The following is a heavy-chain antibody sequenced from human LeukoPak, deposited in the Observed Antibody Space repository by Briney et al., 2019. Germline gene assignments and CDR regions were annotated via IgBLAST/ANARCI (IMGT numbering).Heavy chain of an antibody. J-gene: IGHJ5*02. Sequence: TQTLSLTCAISGDSVSSNNAAWNWIRQSPSRGLEWRGRTYYRSKWYNDYAVSVKSRITINPDTSKNQFSLQLNSVTPEDTAVYYCARDARRLSSSPFDPWGQGTLVTVSS. CDR1: GDSVSSNNAA. CDR3: ARDARRLSSSPFDP. CDR2: TYYRSKWYN. D-gene: IGHD6-13*01. V-gene: IGHV6-1*01.